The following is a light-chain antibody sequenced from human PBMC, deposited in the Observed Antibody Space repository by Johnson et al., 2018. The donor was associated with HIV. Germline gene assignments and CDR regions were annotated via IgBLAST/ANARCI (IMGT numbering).Light chain of an antibody. CDR2: ENH. V-gene: IGLV1-51*02. CDR1: SSNIGNNY. J-gene: IGLJ1*01. Sequence: QPVLTQPPSLSAAPGQRVTISCSGSSSNIGNNYVSWYQQLPGTAPRLLVYENHRRPSGIPDRFSGSKSGTSATLDITGLQTGDEADYYCGTWDSSLSVYVFGTGTKVTVL. CDR3: GTWDSSLSVYV.